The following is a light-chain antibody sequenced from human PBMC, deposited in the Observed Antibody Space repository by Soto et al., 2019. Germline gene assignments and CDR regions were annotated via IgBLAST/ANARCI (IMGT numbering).Light chain of an antibody. Sequence: EIVLTQSPATLSLSPGERATLSCRASQSVSRYLAWYQQKPGQAPRLLIYDASNRSTGIPARFSGSGSGTDFTLTISSLEPEDVAVYYGQQRSNWPPITFGGGTKVEIQ. V-gene: IGKV3-11*01. CDR2: DAS. CDR3: QQRSNWPPIT. J-gene: IGKJ4*01. CDR1: QSVSRY.